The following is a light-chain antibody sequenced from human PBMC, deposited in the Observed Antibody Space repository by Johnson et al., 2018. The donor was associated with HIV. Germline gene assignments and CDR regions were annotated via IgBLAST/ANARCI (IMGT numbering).Light chain of an antibody. J-gene: IGLJ1*01. Sequence: QPVLTQPPSVSAAPGQKVTISCSGSTSNIENNYVSLYQQVPGTAPKLLIYENNKRPSGIPDRFSASKSGTSATLGITGLQTGDEADYYCGTWARSLISYVCGTGTKVTVL. CDR2: ENN. CDR3: GTWARSLISYV. CDR1: TSNIENNY. V-gene: IGLV1-51*02.